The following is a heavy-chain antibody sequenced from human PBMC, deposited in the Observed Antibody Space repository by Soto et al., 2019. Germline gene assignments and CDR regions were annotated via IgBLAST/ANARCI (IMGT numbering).Heavy chain of an antibody. D-gene: IGHD6-19*01. J-gene: IGHJ3*02. CDR2: INSDGSST. CDR3: ARPSPYSSGWDDAFDI. Sequence: GGSLRLSCAASGFTFSSYWMHWVRQAPGKGLVWVSRINSDGSSTSYADSVKGRFTISRDNAKNTLYLQMNSLRAEDTAVYYCARPSPYSSGWDDAFDIWGQGTMVTVS. V-gene: IGHV3-74*01. CDR1: GFTFSSYW.